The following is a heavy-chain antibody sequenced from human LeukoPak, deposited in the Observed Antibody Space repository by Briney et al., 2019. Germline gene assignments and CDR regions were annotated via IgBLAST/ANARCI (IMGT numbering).Heavy chain of an antibody. V-gene: IGHV5-51*01. CDR3: ARGTTGTTRCMDV. D-gene: IGHD1-1*01. J-gene: IGHJ6*02. CDR1: XXXXXXXX. CDR2: IYPVDSDI. Sequence: XXISCKAXXXXXXXXXIGXXXQMPGXXXXXXGIIYPVDSDIRYSPSFEGQVTISADKSISTAYLQWSSLKASDTAMYYCARGTTGTTRCMDVWGQGTTVIVSS.